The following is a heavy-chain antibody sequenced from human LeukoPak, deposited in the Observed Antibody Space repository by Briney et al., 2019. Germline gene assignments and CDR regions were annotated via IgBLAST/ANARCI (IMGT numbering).Heavy chain of an antibody. V-gene: IGHV3-23*01. CDR2: ISGSGGST. CDR1: GFTFSSYA. CDR3: AKTPIDYYDSSGYYSGGY. D-gene: IGHD3-22*01. J-gene: IGHJ4*02. Sequence: TGGSLRLSCAASGFTFSSYAMSWVRQAPGKGLEWVSAISGSGGSTYYADSVKGRFTISRDNSKNTLYLQMNSLRAEDTAVYYCAKTPIDYYDSSGYYSGGYWGQGTLVTVSS.